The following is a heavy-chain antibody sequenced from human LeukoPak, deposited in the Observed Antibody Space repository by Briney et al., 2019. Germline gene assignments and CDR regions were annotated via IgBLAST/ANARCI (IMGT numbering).Heavy chain of an antibody. Sequence: SETLSLTCTVSGGSISSSSYYWGWIRQPPGRGLEWIVSIYYSGSTYYNPSLKSRVTISVDTSKNQFSLKLSSVTAADTAVYYCARPHHRGGIFHFDYWGQGTLVTVSS. V-gene: IGHV4-39*01. CDR3: ARPHHRGGIFHFDY. CDR1: GGSISSSSYY. J-gene: IGHJ4*02. CDR2: IYYSGST. D-gene: IGHD3-16*01.